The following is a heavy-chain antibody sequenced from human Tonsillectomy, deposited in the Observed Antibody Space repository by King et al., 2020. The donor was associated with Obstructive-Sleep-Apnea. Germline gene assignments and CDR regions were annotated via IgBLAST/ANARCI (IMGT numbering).Heavy chain of an antibody. J-gene: IGHJ6*02. Sequence: TLKESGPVLVKPTETLTLTCTVSGFSLSNVRMGVSWIRQPPGKALEWLAHIFSNDEKSYSTSLKNRLTISRDTSKSLVVLTMTNVDPVDTATYFCARIRRATVTLRDYFHYYGMDVWGQGTTVTVSS. CDR1: GFSLSNVRMG. D-gene: IGHD4-17*01. V-gene: IGHV2-26*01. CDR2: IFSNDEK. CDR3: ARIRRATVTLRDYFHYYGMDV.